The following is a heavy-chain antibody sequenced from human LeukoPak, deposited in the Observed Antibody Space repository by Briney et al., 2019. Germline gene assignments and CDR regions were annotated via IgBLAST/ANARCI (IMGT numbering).Heavy chain of an antibody. J-gene: IGHJ4*02. V-gene: IGHV3-21*01. CDR3: ARRKDDSSGPDDY. CDR1: GFTYRSYT. D-gene: IGHD3-22*01. Sequence: PGGSLRLSCSASGFTYRSYTMIWVRQLPGKGLEWVSSISSSSTYIYYADSVRGRFTISRDNAKNSLYLQMNSLGAEDTAVYYCARRKDDSSGPDDYWGRGTLVTVSS. CDR2: ISSSSTYI.